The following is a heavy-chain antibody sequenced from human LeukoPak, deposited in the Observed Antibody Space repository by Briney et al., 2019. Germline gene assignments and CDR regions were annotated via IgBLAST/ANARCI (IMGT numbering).Heavy chain of an antibody. CDR3: AKEGGAGLDY. CDR2: ISWNSGSI. D-gene: IGHD6-19*01. J-gene: IGHJ4*02. Sequence: GRSLRLSCAASGFTLDDYGMHWVRQAPGKGLEWVSGISWNSGSIGYADSVKGRFTISRDNAMNSLYLQMNSLRPEDTALYYCAKEGGAGLDYWGQGTLVTVSS. CDR1: GFTLDDYG. V-gene: IGHV3-9*01.